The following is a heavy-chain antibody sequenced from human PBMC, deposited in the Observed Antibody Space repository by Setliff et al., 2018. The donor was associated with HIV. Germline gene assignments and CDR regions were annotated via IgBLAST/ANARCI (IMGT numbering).Heavy chain of an antibody. CDR1: GGSINSYY. Sequence: SETLSLTCTVSGGSINSYYWSWIRQSPGKGLEWIGYIYHDGSTNYNPSLKSRLTMSMDMSKNQFSLRLISVTAADTAIYYCARDPGQWLVKGGMDVWGQGIAVTVSS. D-gene: IGHD6-19*01. CDR2: IYHDGST. V-gene: IGHV4-59*01. CDR3: ARDPGQWLVKGGMDV. J-gene: IGHJ6*02.